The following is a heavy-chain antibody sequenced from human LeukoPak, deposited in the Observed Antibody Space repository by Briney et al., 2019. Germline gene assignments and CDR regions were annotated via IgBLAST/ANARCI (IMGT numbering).Heavy chain of an antibody. D-gene: IGHD2-21*02. CDR1: GYKFSNYW. Sequence: GESLEISCKGSGYKFSNYWIGWVRQMPGKGLEWMGIIYPGDSDTRYSPSFQGQVTISADKSISTAYLQWSSLKASDTAMYYCATRVVTAAFDIWGQGTMVTVSS. CDR2: IYPGDSDT. V-gene: IGHV5-51*01. J-gene: IGHJ3*02. CDR3: ATRVVTAAFDI.